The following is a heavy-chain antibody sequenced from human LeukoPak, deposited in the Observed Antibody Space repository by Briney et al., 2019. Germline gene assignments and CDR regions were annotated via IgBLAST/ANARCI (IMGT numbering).Heavy chain of an antibody. D-gene: IGHD3-9*01. J-gene: IGHJ4*02. Sequence: GGALRLSCAASGFTFSSYAMSWVRQAPGKGLEWVSAISGSGGSTYYADSVKGRFTISRDNSKNTLYLQMNSLRAEDTAVYYCAKDPSYDILTGYPLYYFDYWGQGTLVTVSS. CDR2: ISGSGGST. V-gene: IGHV3-23*01. CDR3: AKDPSYDILTGYPLYYFDY. CDR1: GFTFSSYA.